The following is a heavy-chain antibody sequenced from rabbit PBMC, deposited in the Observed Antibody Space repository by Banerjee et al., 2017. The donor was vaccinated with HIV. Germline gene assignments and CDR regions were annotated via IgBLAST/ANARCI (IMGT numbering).Heavy chain of an antibody. CDR2: IYAGSSATT. D-gene: IGHD1-1*01. CDR1: GFSFSSGYY. V-gene: IGHV1S45*01. Sequence: QEQLEESGGDLVKPEGSLTLTCTASGFSFSSGYYMRWVRQAPGKGLEWIACIYAGSSATTYYASWAKGRFTISKTSSTTVTLQMTSLTAADTATYFCARTGGSGNGYEHLNLWGQGTLVTVS. CDR3: ARTGGSGNGYEHLNL. J-gene: IGHJ4*01.